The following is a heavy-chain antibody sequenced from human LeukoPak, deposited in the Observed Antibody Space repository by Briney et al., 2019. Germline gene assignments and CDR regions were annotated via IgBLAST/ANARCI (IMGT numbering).Heavy chain of an antibody. CDR1: GFTFDDYA. V-gene: IGHV3-9*01. CDR2: ISWNRVTI. Sequence: GGSLRLSCVASGFTFDDYAMHWVRQAPGKGLEWVSGISWNRVTIGYVDSVKGRFTISRDNAKNSLYLQMNSLRPEDTDLYYCAKYYYGSGNKGYFDYWGQGTLVTVSS. D-gene: IGHD3-10*01. J-gene: IGHJ4*02. CDR3: AKYYYGSGNKGYFDY.